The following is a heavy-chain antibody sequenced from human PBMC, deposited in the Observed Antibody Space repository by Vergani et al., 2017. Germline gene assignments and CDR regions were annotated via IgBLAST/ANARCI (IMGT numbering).Heavy chain of an antibody. J-gene: IGHJ4*02. Sequence: QVQLVESGGGVVQPGRSLRLSCAASGFTFSSYGMHWVRQAPGKGLEWVAVIWYDGSNKYYADSVKGRFTISRDNSKNTLYLQMNSLRAEDTAVYYCANIAVAGETFDYWGQGTLVTVSS. D-gene: IGHD6-19*01. CDR3: ANIAVAGETFDY. CDR2: IWYDGSNK. CDR1: GFTFSSYG. V-gene: IGHV3-33*06.